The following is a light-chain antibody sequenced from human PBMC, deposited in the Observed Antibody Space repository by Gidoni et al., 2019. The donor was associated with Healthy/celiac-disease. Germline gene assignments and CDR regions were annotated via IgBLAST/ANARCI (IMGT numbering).Light chain of an antibody. CDR1: SSDVGGYNY. V-gene: IGLV2-11*01. CDR2: DVS. CDR3: CSYAGSYTYVV. J-gene: IGLJ2*01. Sequence: QSALTQPRSVSGSPGQSVTISCTGTSSDVGGYNYVSWYQQHPGKAPTLMIYDVSKRPSGVPDRLSGSKSGNTASLTISGLQAEDEADYYCCSYAGSYTYVVFGGGTKLTVL.